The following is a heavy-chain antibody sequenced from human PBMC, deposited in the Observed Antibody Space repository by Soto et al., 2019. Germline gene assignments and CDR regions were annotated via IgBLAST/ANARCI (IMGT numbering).Heavy chain of an antibody. CDR2: ISSSSSYI. V-gene: IGHV3-21*01. CDR1: GFTFSSYS. J-gene: IGHJ6*02. Sequence: PGGSLRLSCAASGFTFSSYSMNWVRQAPGKGLEWVSPISSSSSYIYYADSVKGRFTISRDNAKNSLYLQMNSLRAEDTAVYYCARSRSTDFWSGYRPYGMDVWGQGTTVTVSS. CDR3: ARSRSTDFWSGYRPYGMDV. D-gene: IGHD3-3*01.